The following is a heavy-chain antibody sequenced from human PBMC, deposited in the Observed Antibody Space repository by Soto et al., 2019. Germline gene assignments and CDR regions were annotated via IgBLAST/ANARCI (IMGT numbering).Heavy chain of an antibody. CDR1: GYTFTSYG. CDR3: ATTKPWYYDFWSGYSKPHFDY. Sequence: ASVKVSCKASGYTFTSYGISWVRQAPGQGLEWMGWISAYNGNTNYAQKLQGRVTMTTDTSTSTAYMELRSLRSDDTAVYYCATTKPWYYDFWSGYSKPHFDYWGQGTLVTVSS. J-gene: IGHJ4*02. V-gene: IGHV1-18*04. CDR2: ISAYNGNT. D-gene: IGHD3-3*01.